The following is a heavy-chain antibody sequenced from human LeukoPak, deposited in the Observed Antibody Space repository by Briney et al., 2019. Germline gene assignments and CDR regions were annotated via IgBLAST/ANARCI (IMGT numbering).Heavy chain of an antibody. Sequence: GGSLRLSCAASGFTFSSYSMNWVRQAPGKGLEWVSYISSSSSTIYYADSVKGRFTISRDNAKNSLYLQMNSLRAEDTAVYYCARDLYMDVWGKGTTVTVSS. V-gene: IGHV3-48*04. CDR2: ISSSSSTI. CDR1: GFTFSSYS. CDR3: ARDLYMDV. J-gene: IGHJ6*03.